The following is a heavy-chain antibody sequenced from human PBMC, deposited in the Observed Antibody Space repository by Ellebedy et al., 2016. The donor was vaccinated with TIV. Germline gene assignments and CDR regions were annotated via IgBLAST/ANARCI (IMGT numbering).Heavy chain of an antibody. V-gene: IGHV4-59*01. CDR1: GDSISSYY. CDR3: ARDAGRWDCGVDCYSPNFYTHGMDV. Sequence: MPSETLSLTCTVAGDSISSYYWSWIRQPPGKGLEWIGNIYYSGNTKYNPSLKSRVTMSIDTSKNQFSLKVRSVTAADTAVYFCARDAGRWDCGVDCYSPNFYTHGMDVWGHGTTVTVSS. D-gene: IGHD2-21*02. J-gene: IGHJ6*02. CDR2: IYYSGNT.